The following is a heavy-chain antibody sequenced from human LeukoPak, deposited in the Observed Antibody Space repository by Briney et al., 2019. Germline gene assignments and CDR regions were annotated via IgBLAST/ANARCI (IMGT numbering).Heavy chain of an antibody. Sequence: GGSLRLSCAASGFTFSSYTMSWVHQAPGKGLEWVSAISGSGGSTYYADSVKGRFTISRDNSKNTLYLQMNSLRAEDTAVYYCAKDSTVTTFLFDYWGQGTLVTVSS. CDR2: ISGSGGST. CDR3: AKDSTVTTFLFDY. V-gene: IGHV3-23*01. J-gene: IGHJ4*02. D-gene: IGHD4-17*01. CDR1: GFTFSSYT.